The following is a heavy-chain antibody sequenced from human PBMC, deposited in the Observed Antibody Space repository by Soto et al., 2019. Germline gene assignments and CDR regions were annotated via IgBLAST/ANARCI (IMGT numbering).Heavy chain of an antibody. CDR3: AHRGGANVGLYYFDY. J-gene: IGHJ4*02. V-gene: IGHV2-5*01. CDR1: GFSLSTTGVG. Sequence: PTLVNPTQTLTLTCTFSGFSLSTTGVGVSWIRQPPGKALEWLALIYWHDDKRYSPSLKSRLTITKDTSKNQVVLTMTNMDPVDNDTYYCAHRGGANVGLYYFDYWGQGALVTVSS. CDR2: IYWHDDK. D-gene: IGHD3-16*01.